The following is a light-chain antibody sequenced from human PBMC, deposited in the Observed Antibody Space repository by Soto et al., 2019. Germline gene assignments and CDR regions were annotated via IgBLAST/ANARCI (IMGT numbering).Light chain of an antibody. CDR3: QQYNGYWT. CDR2: EAS. Sequence: DIQMTQSPSTLSASVGDRVTITCRASQSISDSLAWYQQKPGKAPKLLIYEASSLKSGVPSRFSGSRSGTEYTRTISSLQPDDVETYYCQQYNGYWTFGQGTKVEIK. J-gene: IGKJ1*01. V-gene: IGKV1-5*03. CDR1: QSISDS.